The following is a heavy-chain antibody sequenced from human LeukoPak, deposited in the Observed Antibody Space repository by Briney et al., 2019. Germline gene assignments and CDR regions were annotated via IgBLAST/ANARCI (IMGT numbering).Heavy chain of an antibody. J-gene: IGHJ4*02. CDR3: ARSGGSYIDY. D-gene: IGHD1-26*01. CDR2: ISSSSNTI. V-gene: IGHV3-48*03. Sequence: GGSLRLSCAASGFTFSSYEMNWVRQAPGKGLEWVSYISSSSNTIYYADSVKGRFTISRDNAKNSLSLQMNSLRAEDTALYYCARSGGSYIDYWGQGTLVTVSS. CDR1: GFTFSSYE.